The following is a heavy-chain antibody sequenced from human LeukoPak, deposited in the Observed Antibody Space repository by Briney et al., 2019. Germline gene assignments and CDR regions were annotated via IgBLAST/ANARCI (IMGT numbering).Heavy chain of an antibody. Sequence: GGSLRLSCAASGYTFSTYDMHWVRQVTGKGLEWVSAIGAGEDTYYLGSVKGRFTISRENAKNVLYLQMSSLRVEDTAVYYCVREIRETVITRHYYYGIDVWGQGTTVTVSS. V-gene: IGHV3-13*04. CDR1: GYTFSTYD. CDR2: IGAGEDT. CDR3: VREIRETVITRHYYYGIDV. D-gene: IGHD1-7*01. J-gene: IGHJ6*02.